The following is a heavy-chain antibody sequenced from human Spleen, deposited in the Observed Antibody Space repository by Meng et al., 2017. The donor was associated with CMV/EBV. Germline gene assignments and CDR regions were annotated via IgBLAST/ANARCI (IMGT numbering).Heavy chain of an antibody. CDR3: ARERLYQPLWGDALDM. J-gene: IGHJ3*02. D-gene: IGHD2-2*01. Sequence: SLKISCAASGFTFTTHTLTWVRQAPGKGLEWVAKISGSRSFIDYAGSVKGRFTVSRDNAKNSLYLQMNSLRAEDTALYYCARERLYQPLWGDALDMWGHGTMVTVSS. CDR1: GFTFTTHT. CDR2: ISGSRSFI. V-gene: IGHV3-21*01.